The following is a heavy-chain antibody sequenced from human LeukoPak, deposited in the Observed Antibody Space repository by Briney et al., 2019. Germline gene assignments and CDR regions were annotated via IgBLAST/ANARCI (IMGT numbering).Heavy chain of an antibody. Sequence: GESLKISCKSSGYSFLNYWIGSLRQLPGKDLVWMGGIFPGDSHTRYSPSFQDQVTISVDKSISTAYLQWSSLKASDTAMYYCARGPYAYTSSATLGSYNWFDPWGQGSLVTVSS. CDR3: ARGPYAYTSSATLGSYNWFDP. V-gene: IGHV5-51*01. J-gene: IGHJ5*02. CDR2: IFPGDSHT. CDR1: GYSFLNYW. D-gene: IGHD2-2*02.